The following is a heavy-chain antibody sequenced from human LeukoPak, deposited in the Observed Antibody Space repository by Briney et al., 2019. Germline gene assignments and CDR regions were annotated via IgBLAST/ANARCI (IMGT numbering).Heavy chain of an antibody. V-gene: IGHV4-31*03. CDR2: SDHSGGT. CDR1: GDSISGAAYY. J-gene: IGHJ5*02. D-gene: IGHD3-10*01. Sequence: SETLSLTCSVSGDSISGAAYYWGWIRQRPGKGLEWIGYSDHSGGTYYNPSLKSRVTISVDTSKNQFSLELRSVTAADTAVYFCARDGYYGSGKFDPWGQGTLVTVSS. CDR3: ARDGYYGSGKFDP.